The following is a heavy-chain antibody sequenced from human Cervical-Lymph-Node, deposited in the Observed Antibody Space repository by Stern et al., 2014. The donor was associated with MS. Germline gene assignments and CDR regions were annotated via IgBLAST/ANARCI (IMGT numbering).Heavy chain of an antibody. V-gene: IGHV5-51*03. CDR1: GYSFTKSW. D-gene: IGHD4-17*01. CDR3: ARLKGSLTRGTYFDF. Sequence: EVQLVESGAEVEKPGDSLKISCKGSGYSFTKSWIGWVRQMPGKGLELVGFIFPGDSDTRYSTSFQGQVTISAGKSINTAYLQWSSLKASDTAIYYCARLKGSLTRGTYFDFWGQGTLVSVSS. CDR2: IFPGDSDT. J-gene: IGHJ4*02.